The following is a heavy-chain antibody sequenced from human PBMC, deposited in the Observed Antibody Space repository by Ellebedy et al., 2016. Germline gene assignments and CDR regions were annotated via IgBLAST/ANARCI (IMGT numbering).Heavy chain of an antibody. CDR3: AKDRRHYGSGSYDPDI. D-gene: IGHD3-10*01. CDR2: ISGSGGST. Sequence: GESLKISXAASGFTFSSYAMSWVRQAPGKGLEWVSAISGSGGSTYYADSVKGRFTISRDNSKNTLYLQMNSLRAEDTAVYYCAKDRRHYGSGSYDPDIWGQGTMVTVSS. J-gene: IGHJ3*02. CDR1: GFTFSSYA. V-gene: IGHV3-23*01.